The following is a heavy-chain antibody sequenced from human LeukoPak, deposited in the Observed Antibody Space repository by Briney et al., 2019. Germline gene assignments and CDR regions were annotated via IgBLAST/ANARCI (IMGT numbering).Heavy chain of an antibody. CDR3: TRGHYYDMDV. Sequence: PGGSLRLSCAASGFTFSSHWIHWARQAPGKGLVWVSRINTDGTSATYADSVKGRFTFSRDNAKNSLYLQMNSLRAEDTGVYYCTRGHYYDMDVWGQGTTVTVSS. J-gene: IGHJ6*02. CDR2: INTDGTSA. CDR1: GFTFSSHW. V-gene: IGHV3-74*03.